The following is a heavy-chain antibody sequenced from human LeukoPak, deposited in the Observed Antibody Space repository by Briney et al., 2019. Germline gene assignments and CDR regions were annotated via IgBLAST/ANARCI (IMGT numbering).Heavy chain of an antibody. D-gene: IGHD2-15*01. CDR2: IYYSGST. CDR3: ARIFDGVFDC. V-gene: IGHV4-59*01. CDR1: GGSISGYY. Sequence: SETLSLTWTVAGGSISGYYWSWIRQPPGKGMEWIGYIYYSGSTNYNPSLKSRVTISVDTSKNQFSLKLSSVTAADTAVYYGARIFDGVFDCWGQGILLTVSS. J-gene: IGHJ4*02.